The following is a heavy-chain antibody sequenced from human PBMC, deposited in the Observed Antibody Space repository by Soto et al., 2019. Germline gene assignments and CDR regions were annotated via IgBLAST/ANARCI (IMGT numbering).Heavy chain of an antibody. Sequence: ASVKVSCKASGYTFTSYYMHWVRQAPGQGLEWMGIINPSGGSPSYAQKFQGRITMTRDTSTSTVYMELSSLRSEDTAVYYCARVPAALHYFDYWGQGTLVTVS. CDR3: ARVPAALHYFDY. CDR2: INPSGGSP. D-gene: IGHD2-2*01. J-gene: IGHJ4*02. CDR1: GYTFTSYY. V-gene: IGHV1-46*01.